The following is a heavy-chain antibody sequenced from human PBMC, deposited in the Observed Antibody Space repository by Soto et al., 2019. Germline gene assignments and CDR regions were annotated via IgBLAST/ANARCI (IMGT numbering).Heavy chain of an antibody. J-gene: IGHJ4*01. CDR3: ATRMSTDPY. CDR2: IYSDGGT. V-gene: IGHV3-66*01. D-gene: IGHD4-17*01. CDR1: GFTVSNNY. Sequence: PEGGLRRSCAAAGFTVSNNYLSWVRQAPGKGLQWVSLIYSDGGTDYAESVKGRFTISRDNSKNTLYLQMNSLKAEDTAIYYCATRMSTDPYWGHGP.